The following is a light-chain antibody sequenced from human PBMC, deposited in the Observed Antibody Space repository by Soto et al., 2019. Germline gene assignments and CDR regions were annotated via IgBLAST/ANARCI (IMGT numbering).Light chain of an antibody. J-gene: IGKJ4*01. CDR3: LQDYTYPRT. CDR1: QSVSIY. CDR2: ASS. Sequence: IQMTQSPSSLSASVGDRVTITCRTSQSVSIYVNWYQQKPGKAPILLIYASSSLQSGVPPRFSGSGSGTDFTLTISSLQAEDFATYYCLQDYTYPRTFGGGTKVDIK. V-gene: IGKV1-6*01.